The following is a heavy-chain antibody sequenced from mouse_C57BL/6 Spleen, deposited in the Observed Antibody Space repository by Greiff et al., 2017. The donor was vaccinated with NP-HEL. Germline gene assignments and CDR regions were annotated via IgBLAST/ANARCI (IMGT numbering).Heavy chain of an antibody. CDR1: GYTFTSYW. Sequence: QVHVKQSGAELAKPGASVKLSCKASGYTFTSYWMHWVKQRPGQGLEWIGYINPSSGYTKYNQKFKDKATLTADKSSSTAYMQLSSLTYEDSAVYYCARPYYGSSYVAFAYWGQGTLVTVSA. J-gene: IGHJ3*01. CDR3: ARPYYGSSYVAFAY. V-gene: IGHV1-7*01. D-gene: IGHD1-1*01. CDR2: INPSSGYT.